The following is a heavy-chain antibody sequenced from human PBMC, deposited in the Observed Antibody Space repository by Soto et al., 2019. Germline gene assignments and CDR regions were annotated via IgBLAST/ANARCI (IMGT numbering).Heavy chain of an antibody. CDR3: ARVPRGGYFDWLVTPAEYYFDY. Sequence: QVQLVESGGGLVKPGGSLRLSCAASGFTFSDYYMSWIRQAPGKGLEWVSYISSSSSYTNYADSVKGRLTISRDNAKNSLYLQMNSLRAEDTAVYYCARVPRGGYFDWLVTPAEYYFDYWGQGTLVTVSS. V-gene: IGHV3-11*06. CDR2: ISSSSSYT. J-gene: IGHJ4*02. CDR1: GFTFSDYY. D-gene: IGHD3-9*01.